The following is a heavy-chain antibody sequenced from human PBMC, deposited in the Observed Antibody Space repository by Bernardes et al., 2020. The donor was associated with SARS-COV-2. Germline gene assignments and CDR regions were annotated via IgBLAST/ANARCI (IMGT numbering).Heavy chain of an antibody. CDR3: ARAVSVWGELLRNQLWDV. CDR1: GDSVSSNSAA. Sequence: SRTLSLTCAISGDSVSSNSAAWNWIRQSPSRGLEWLGRTYYRSKWYNDYAVSVKSRITINPDTSKNQFSLQLNSVTPEDTAVYYCARAVSVWGELLRNQLWDVCSQGTTVTVSS. D-gene: IGHD1-26*01. J-gene: IGHJ6*02. V-gene: IGHV6-1*01. CDR2: TYYRSKWYN.